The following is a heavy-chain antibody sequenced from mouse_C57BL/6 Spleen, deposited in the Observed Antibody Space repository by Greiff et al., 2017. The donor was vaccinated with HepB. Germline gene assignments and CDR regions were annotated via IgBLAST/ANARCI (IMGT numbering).Heavy chain of an antibody. V-gene: IGHV1-82*01. J-gene: IGHJ4*01. Sequence: QVQLQQSGPELVKPGASVKISCKASGYAFSSSWMNWVKQRPGKGLEGIGRIYPGDGDTNYNGKFKGKATLTADKSSSTAYMQLSSLTSEDSAVYFCAMLLWGDAMDYWGQGTSVTVSS. CDR1: GYAFSSSW. CDR3: AMLLWGDAMDY. CDR2: IYPGDGDT. D-gene: IGHD2-1*01.